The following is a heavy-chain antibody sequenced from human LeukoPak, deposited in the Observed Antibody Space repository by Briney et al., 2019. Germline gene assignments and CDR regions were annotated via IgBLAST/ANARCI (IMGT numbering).Heavy chain of an antibody. D-gene: IGHD1-26*01. J-gene: IGHJ4*02. CDR1: GYTFTGYY. CDR2: INPNSGGT. Sequence: ASVKVSCKASGYTFTGYYMHWVRQAPGQGLEWVGWINPNSGGTNYAQKFQGRVTITADTSTDTAYMELSSLRSEDTAVYYCATDRDSGSYYAFDYWGQGTLVTVSS. V-gene: IGHV1-2*02. CDR3: ATDRDSGSYYAFDY.